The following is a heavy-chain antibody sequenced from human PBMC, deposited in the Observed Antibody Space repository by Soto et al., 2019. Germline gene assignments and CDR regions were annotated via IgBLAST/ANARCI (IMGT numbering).Heavy chain of an antibody. D-gene: IGHD3-10*01. CDR1: GGSISSSDYY. V-gene: IGHV4-30-4*01. J-gene: IGHJ4*02. CDR2: IYYSGST. Sequence: SEILSLTCTVSGGSISSSDYYWSWIRQPPGKGLEWIGYIYYSGSTYYNPSLKSRVTISVDTSKNQFSLKLSSVTAADTAVYYCASRKSSPYFDYWGQGTLVTVSS. CDR3: ASRKSSPYFDY.